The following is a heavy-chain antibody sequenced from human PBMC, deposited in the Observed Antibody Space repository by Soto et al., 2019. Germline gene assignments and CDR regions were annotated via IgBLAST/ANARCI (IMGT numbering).Heavy chain of an antibody. J-gene: IGHJ4*02. CDR2: IYYTGNT. D-gene: IGHD3-22*01. Sequence: QVQLQESGPGLVKPSQTLSLTCTVSGASISGGDYYWTWIRQPPGKGLEWIGSIYYTGNTYSNPSPESRLSISVDPSNNQFALRLTAVSAADTAIYYCARATYDSSTYYLDYWGQGTLVTVSS. CDR1: GASISGGDYY. V-gene: IGHV4-30-4*01. CDR3: ARATYDSSTYYLDY.